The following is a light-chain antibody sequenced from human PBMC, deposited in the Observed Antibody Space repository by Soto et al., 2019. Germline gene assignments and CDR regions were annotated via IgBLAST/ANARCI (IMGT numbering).Light chain of an antibody. CDR2: ASS. CDR1: QSISSY. J-gene: IGKJ1*01. V-gene: IGKV1-39*01. CDR3: QQSYSIVWT. Sequence: DIQMTQSPSSLSASVGDRVTITCGASQSISSYLNWYQQKPGIAPKLLIYASSSLQSGVPSRFSGSGSGTHFTLTITSLHPEDFATYYCQQSYSIVWTFGQGTKVDI.